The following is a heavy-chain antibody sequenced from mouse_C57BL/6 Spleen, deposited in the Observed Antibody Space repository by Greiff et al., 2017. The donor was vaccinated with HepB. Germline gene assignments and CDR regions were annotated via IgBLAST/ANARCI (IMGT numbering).Heavy chain of an antibody. CDR3: ARGVTTVGDYFDY. J-gene: IGHJ2*01. D-gene: IGHD1-1*01. Sequence: VQLKESGPELVKPGASVKMSCKASGYTFTDYNMHWVKQSHGKSLEWIGYINPNNGGTSYNQKFKGKATLTVNKSSSTAYMELRSLTSEDSAVYYCARGVTTVGDYFDYWGQGTTLTVSS. CDR1: GYTFTDYN. CDR2: INPNNGGT. V-gene: IGHV1-22*01.